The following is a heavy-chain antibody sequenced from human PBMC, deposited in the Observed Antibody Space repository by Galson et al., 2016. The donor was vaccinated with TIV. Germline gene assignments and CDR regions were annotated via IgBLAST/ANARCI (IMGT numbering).Heavy chain of an antibody. CDR3: AREIPGGTTDLDC. CDR1: GFAFSNYW. J-gene: IGHJ4*02. V-gene: IGHV3-7*01. D-gene: IGHD1-14*01. CDR2: IKDDGSDN. Sequence: FLRLSCAASGFAFSNYWMSWVRQAPGKGLEWVANIKDDGSDNNYVDSVWGRFTISRDNAKNSLFLQINSLRVEDTAVYYCAREIPGGTTDLDCWGQGTLVTVSS.